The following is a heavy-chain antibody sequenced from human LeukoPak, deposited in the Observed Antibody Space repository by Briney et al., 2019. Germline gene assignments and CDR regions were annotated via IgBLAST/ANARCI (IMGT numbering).Heavy chain of an antibody. Sequence: GGSLRLSCAASGFTFDDYAMHWVRQAPGKGLEWVSGISWNSGSIGYADSVKGRFTISRDNAKKSLYLQMNSLRAEDTALYYCAKDKRQQLANDHWGQGTLVTVSS. J-gene: IGHJ4*02. CDR2: ISWNSGSI. V-gene: IGHV3-9*01. D-gene: IGHD6-13*01. CDR3: AKDKRQQLANDH. CDR1: GFTFDDYA.